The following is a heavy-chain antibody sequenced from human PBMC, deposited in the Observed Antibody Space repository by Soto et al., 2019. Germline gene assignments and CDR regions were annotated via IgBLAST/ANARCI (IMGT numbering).Heavy chain of an antibody. CDR3: ARGETTNISVGAFDI. CDR1: GGTFSSYT. D-gene: IGHD1-1*01. J-gene: IGHJ3*02. CDR2: IIPILGIA. Sequence: KVSCKASGGTFSSYTISWVRQAPGQGLEWMGRIIPILGIANYAQKFQGRVTITADKSTSTAYMELSSLRSEDTAVYYCARGETTNISVGAFDIWGQGTMVTVSS. V-gene: IGHV1-69*02.